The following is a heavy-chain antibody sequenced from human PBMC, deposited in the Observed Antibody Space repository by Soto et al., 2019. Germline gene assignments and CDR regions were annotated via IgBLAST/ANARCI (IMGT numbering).Heavy chain of an antibody. CDR1: GGSISSSSYY. CDR2: IYYSGST. D-gene: IGHD2-2*01. V-gene: IGHV4-39*01. J-gene: IGHJ5*02. Sequence: PSETLSLTCTVSGGSISSSSYYWGWIRQPPGKGLEWIGSIYYSGSTYYNPSLKSRVTISVDTSKNQFSLKLSSVTAADTAVYYCARQDLVVVPAGGWFDPWGQGTLVTVSS. CDR3: ARQDLVVVPAGGWFDP.